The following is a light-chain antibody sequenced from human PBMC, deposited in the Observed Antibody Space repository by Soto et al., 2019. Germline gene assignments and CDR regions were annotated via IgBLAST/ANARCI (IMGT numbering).Light chain of an antibody. CDR2: AAS. CDR3: LQYYNFSWT. J-gene: IGKJ1*01. CDR1: QDIRNT. Sequence: IQMTQSPSSLSASVGDRLAIACRASQDIRNTLAWYQQKPGEAPKLLIFAASNLQSGVPSRFSGSGSVTDFTLAITGLQPEDFATYYCLQYYNFSWTFGQGTKVDI. V-gene: IGKV1-6*01.